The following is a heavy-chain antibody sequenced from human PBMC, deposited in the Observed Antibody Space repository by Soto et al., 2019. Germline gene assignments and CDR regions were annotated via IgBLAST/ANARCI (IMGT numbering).Heavy chain of an antibody. CDR2: IYYSGST. J-gene: IGHJ3*01. V-gene: IGHV4-31*03. CDR3: ARAPSTMIVVENAFDL. CDR1: GGSISSGGYY. D-gene: IGHD3-22*01. Sequence: NPSETLSLTCTVSGGSISSGGYYWSWIRQHPGKGLEWIGYIYYSGSTYYNPSLKSRVTISVDTSKNQFSLKLSSVTAADTAVYYCARAPSTMIVVENAFDLWGQGTMVTVSS.